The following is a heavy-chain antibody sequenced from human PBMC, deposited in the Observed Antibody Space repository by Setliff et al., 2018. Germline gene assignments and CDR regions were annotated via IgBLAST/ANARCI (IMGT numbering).Heavy chain of an antibody. CDR1: GFRFSEYG. CDR3: ARAKGTTMATQYFDY. D-gene: IGHD3-10*01. CDR2: ITNDGRYE. J-gene: IGHJ4*02. V-gene: IGHV3-33*01. Sequence: GGSLRLSCEASGFRFSEYGMNWVRQAPGKGPEWVSVITNDGRYEYYADSVKGRFTISRDNSKNTLYLQMDSLRADDTAMYYCARAKGTTMATQYFDYWGQGTLVTVSS.